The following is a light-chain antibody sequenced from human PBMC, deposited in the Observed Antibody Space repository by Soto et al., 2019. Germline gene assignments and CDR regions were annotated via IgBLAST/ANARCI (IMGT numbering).Light chain of an antibody. V-gene: IGKV1-9*01. CDR3: QQLRMYPST. CDR1: QDIAIY. J-gene: IGKJ4*01. Sequence: IQLTQSPSSLSASVGDRVTITCRASQDIAIYLAWYQQKPGEAPKLLIYAASTLYGGVPSRFSGSGSETDFALTITSLQAHDFATYHCQQLRMYPSTFGGGTKVEIK. CDR2: AAS.